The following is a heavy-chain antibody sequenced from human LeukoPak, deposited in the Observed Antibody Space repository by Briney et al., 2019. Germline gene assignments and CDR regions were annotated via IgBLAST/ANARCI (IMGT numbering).Heavy chain of an antibody. CDR1: GYTFTSYD. CDR2: MNPNSGNT. CDR3: ARGPEDGYNYDY. D-gene: IGHD5-24*01. Sequence: ASVKVSCKVSGYTFTSYDINWVRQATGQGLEWMGWMNPNSGNTGYAQKFQGRVTMTRNTSISTAYMELSSLRSEDTAVYYCARGPEDGYNYDYWGQGTLVTVSS. J-gene: IGHJ4*02. V-gene: IGHV1-8*01.